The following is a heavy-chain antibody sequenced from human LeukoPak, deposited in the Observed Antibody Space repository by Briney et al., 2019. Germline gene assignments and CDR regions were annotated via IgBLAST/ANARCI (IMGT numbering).Heavy chain of an antibody. CDR1: GLTFSRDW. CDR2: IRQDGGET. Sequence: GGSLRLSCEASGLTFSRDWMGWVRQAPGKGLEWVANIRQDGGETYYGDSVKGRFIISRDNAKNSLFLQMNRLRAEDTAVYYCARDQDFGVVTMNDYWGQGTLVTVSS. CDR3: ARDQDFGVVTMNDY. D-gene: IGHD3-3*01. V-gene: IGHV3-7*01. J-gene: IGHJ4*02.